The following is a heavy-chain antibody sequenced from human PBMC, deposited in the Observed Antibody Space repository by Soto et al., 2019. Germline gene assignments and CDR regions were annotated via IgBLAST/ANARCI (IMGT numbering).Heavy chain of an antibody. CDR2: IYWDDDK. V-gene: IGHV2-5*02. J-gene: IGHJ3*01. D-gene: IGHD6-6*01. Sequence: QITLKESGPTLVKPTQTLTLTCTFSGFSLTTRGGGVGWIRQPSVKALEWLTLIYWDDDKRYSPSLKSRITIPKDTSQNQVVITLTHVAPVDTASYFGAYRLMAARRDAFDVWGPGTMVTVSS. CDR3: AYRLMAARRDAFDV. CDR1: GFSLTTRGGG.